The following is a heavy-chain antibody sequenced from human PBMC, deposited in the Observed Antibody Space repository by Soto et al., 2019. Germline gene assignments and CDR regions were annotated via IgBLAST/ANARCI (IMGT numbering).Heavy chain of an antibody. J-gene: IGHJ6*02. V-gene: IGHV4-59*01. Sequence: SETLSLTCTVSGGSISSYYWSWIRQPPGKGLEWIGYIYYSGSTNYNPSLKSRVTISVGTSKNQFSLKLSSVTAADTAVYYCARDRTSIAAAGKFHSNYGMDVWGQGTTVTVSS. CDR2: IYYSGST. CDR3: ARDRTSIAAAGKFHSNYGMDV. CDR1: GGSISSYY. D-gene: IGHD6-13*01.